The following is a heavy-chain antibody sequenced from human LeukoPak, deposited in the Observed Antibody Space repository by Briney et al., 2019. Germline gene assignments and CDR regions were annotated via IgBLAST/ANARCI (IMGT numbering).Heavy chain of an antibody. J-gene: IGHJ3*02. V-gene: IGHV3-23*01. CDR2: VSSSGDST. CDR1: GFTFSSYV. Sequence: GGSLRLSCAASGFTFSSYVMSWVRQAPGKGLESVSRVSSSGDSTYYADSVKGRFTVSRDNSKNTLYLQMNSLGAEDTGVYYCAKNYYDSSGYYPDAFDIWGQGTMVTVSS. CDR3: AKNYYDSSGYYPDAFDI. D-gene: IGHD3-22*01.